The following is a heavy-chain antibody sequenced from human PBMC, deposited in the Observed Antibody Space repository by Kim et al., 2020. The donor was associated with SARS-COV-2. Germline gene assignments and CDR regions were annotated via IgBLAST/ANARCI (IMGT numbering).Heavy chain of an antibody. Sequence: GKAKTYVDSGKGRLTISRDNAKNSLYLKMTSLRAEDTAVYFCATLQDDDYWGQGTLLTVSS. D-gene: IGHD2-15*01. J-gene: IGHJ4*02. CDR3: ATLQDDDY. CDR2: GKAK. V-gene: IGHV3-7*03.